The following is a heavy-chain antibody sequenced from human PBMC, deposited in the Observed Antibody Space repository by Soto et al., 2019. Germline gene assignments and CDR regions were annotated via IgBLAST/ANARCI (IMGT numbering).Heavy chain of an antibody. V-gene: IGHV1-69*13. CDR1: GDTFSNYA. CDR3: ARDPLSSFAMDV. CDR2: IIPTFGRT. Sequence: SVKVSCKASGDTFSNYAISWVRQAPGKGLEWMGKIIPTFGRTNYAQKFQGRLTISADDSTSTAYMELSSLLSEDTAVYYCARDPLSSFAMDVWGQGTTVTVSS. D-gene: IGHD3-10*02. J-gene: IGHJ6*02.